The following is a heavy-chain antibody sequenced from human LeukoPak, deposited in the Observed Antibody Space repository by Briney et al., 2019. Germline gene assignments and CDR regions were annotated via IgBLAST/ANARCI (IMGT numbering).Heavy chain of an antibody. CDR3: AKAGRATYYYDSSGYYYFDY. CDR2: ISGSGGST. Sequence: GGSLRLSCAASGFTFSSYTMSWVRQAPGKGLEWVSAISGSGGSTYYADSVKGRFTISRDNSKNTLYLQMNSLRAEDTAVYYCAKAGRATYYYDSSGYYYFDYWGQGTLVTVSS. J-gene: IGHJ4*02. V-gene: IGHV3-23*01. CDR1: GFTFSSYT. D-gene: IGHD3-22*01.